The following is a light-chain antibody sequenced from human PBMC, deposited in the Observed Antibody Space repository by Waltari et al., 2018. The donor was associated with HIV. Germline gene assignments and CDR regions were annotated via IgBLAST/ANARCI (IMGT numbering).Light chain of an antibody. Sequence: DIQMTQTPSSLSASTGDRVTVTCRASQSISTYLNWYQQKPGTAPKLLIFSASRLQSGVPSRFSGGGSGTEFTLTISSLHPEDFATYFCQQNYDTPYTFGQGTKLEIK. CDR1: QSISTY. V-gene: IGKV1-39*01. CDR3: QQNYDTPYT. J-gene: IGKJ2*01. CDR2: SAS.